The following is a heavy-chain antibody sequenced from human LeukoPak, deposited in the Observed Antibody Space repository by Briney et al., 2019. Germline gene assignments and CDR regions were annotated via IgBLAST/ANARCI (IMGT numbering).Heavy chain of an antibody. D-gene: IGHD6-13*01. CDR1: GSTFSSYA. Sequence: GGSQRLSCAASGSTFSSYAMSWVRQAPGKGLEWVSAISGSGGSTYYADSVKGRFTISRDNSKNTLYLQMNSLRAEDTAIYYCAKESKASWYYFAYWGQGTLVTVSS. J-gene: IGHJ4*02. CDR2: ISGSGGST. CDR3: AKESKASWYYFAY. V-gene: IGHV3-23*01.